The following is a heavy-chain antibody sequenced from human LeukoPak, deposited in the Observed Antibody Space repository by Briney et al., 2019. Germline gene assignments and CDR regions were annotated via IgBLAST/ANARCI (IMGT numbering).Heavy chain of an antibody. CDR3: ARDKDKKGDGLDV. V-gene: IGHV4-30-4*01. J-gene: IGHJ6*02. CDR2: INYSGST. CDR1: GGSITSRDSS. Sequence: SQTLSLTCTVSGGSITSRDSSWSWIRQPPGKGLEWIGYINYSGSTSYNPSPKSRVTISVDTSENQFSLKLSSVTAADTAVYYCARDKDKKGDGLDVWGQGTTVTVSS.